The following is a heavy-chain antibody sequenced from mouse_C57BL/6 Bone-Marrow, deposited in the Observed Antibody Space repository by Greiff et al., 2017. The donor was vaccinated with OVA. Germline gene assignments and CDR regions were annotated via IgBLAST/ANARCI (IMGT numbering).Heavy chain of an antibody. CDR2: ILPGSGSS. CDR3: ARRRYRDGYQWFAY. J-gene: IGHJ3*01. D-gene: IGHD2-3*01. Sequence: VQLQQSGAELMKPGASVKLSCKATGYTFPGYWIEWVKQRPGHGLEWIGEILPGSGSSNSNEKFKGKATFTACSSSNTAYVQISSLTTEGSAIYYCARRRYRDGYQWFAYWGKGTLVTVSA. V-gene: IGHV1-9*01. CDR1: GYTFPGYW.